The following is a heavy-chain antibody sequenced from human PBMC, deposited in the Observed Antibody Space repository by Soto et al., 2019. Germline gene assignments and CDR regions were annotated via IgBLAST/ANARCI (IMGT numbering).Heavy chain of an antibody. J-gene: IGHJ3*02. CDR1: GYTFTSYY. D-gene: IGHD2-2*01. CDR2: INPSGGST. Sequence: ASVKVSCKASGYTFTSYYMHWVRQAPGQGLEWMGIINPSGGSTSYAQKFQGRVTMTRDTSTSTVYMELSSLRSEDTAVYYCVREVVPAAMQRDKDAFGIWGQGTMVTVSS. CDR3: VREVVPAAMQRDKDAFGI. V-gene: IGHV1-46*01.